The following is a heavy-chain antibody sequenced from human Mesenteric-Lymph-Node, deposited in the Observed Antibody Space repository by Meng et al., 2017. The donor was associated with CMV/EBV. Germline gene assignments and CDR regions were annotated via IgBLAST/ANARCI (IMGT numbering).Heavy chain of an antibody. CDR3: ARGSQVGSWFDP. CDR2: VNPSGDST. J-gene: IGHJ5*02. Sequence: SVKVSCKASAYTFTNYYIHWVRQAPGQGLEWMGIVNPSGDSTSYAQKFQGRVTMTRDTSTSTVYMELSSLRSEDTAVYYCARGSQVGSWFDPWGQGIRVTVSS. CDR1: AYTFTNYY. D-gene: IGHD1-26*01. V-gene: IGHV1-46*01.